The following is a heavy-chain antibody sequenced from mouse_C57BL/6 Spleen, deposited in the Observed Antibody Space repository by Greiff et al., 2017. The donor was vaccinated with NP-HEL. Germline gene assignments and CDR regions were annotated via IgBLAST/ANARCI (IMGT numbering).Heavy chain of an antibody. CDR2: ISSGSSTI. V-gene: IGHV5-17*01. D-gene: IGHD1-1*01. CDR3: ARPLITTVVARTYYAMDY. CDR1: GFTFSDYG. Sequence: EVQGVESGGGLVKPGGSLKLSCAASGFTFSDYGMHWVRQAPEKGLEWVAYISSGSSTIYYADTVKGRFTISRDNAKNTLFLQMTSLRSEDTAMYYGARPLITTVVARTYYAMDYWGQGTSVTVSS. J-gene: IGHJ4*01.